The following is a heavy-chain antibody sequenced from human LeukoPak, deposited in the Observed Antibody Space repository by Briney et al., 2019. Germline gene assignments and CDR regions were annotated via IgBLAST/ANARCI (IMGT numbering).Heavy chain of an antibody. CDR1: GYTFIYYY. Sequence: ASVNVSFTPSGYTFIYYYMHWVRQAPGQGLEWMGWINPSSGDTNYAQKFQGRVTMTRDTSISTAYMELSWLRADDTAIYYCARDVHDYGGNSGFDYWGQGSLVIVSS. J-gene: IGHJ4*02. V-gene: IGHV1-2*02. D-gene: IGHD4-23*01. CDR3: ARDVHDYGGNSGFDY. CDR2: INPSSGDT.